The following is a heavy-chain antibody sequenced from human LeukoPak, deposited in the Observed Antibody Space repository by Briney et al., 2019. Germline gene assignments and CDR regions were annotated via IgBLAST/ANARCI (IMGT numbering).Heavy chain of an antibody. J-gene: IGHJ4*02. CDR3: ARSSIAAPPDY. D-gene: IGHD6-6*01. V-gene: IGHV4-59*01. CDR1: GVSISSYY. CDR2: IYDSGRT. Sequence: SETLSLTCTVSGVSISSYYWSWIRQPPGKGLEWIGYIYDSGRTNYNPSLRSRVTIPLDTLKNQFSLKLSSVTAADTAVYYCARSSIAAPPDYWGQGTLVTVSS.